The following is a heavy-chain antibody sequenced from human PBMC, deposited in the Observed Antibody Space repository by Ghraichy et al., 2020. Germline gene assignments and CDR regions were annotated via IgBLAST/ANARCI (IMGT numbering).Heavy chain of an antibody. Sequence: SETLSLTCAVSGGSISSSNWWSWVRQPPGKGLEWIGEIYHSGSTNYNPSLKSRVTISVDKSKNQFSLKLSSVTAADTAVYYCARRKGDITMVRGAIEGYFDYWGQGTLVTVSS. CDR3: ARRKGDITMVRGAIEGYFDY. CDR1: GGSISSSNW. J-gene: IGHJ4*02. CDR2: IYHSGST. D-gene: IGHD3-10*01. V-gene: IGHV4-4*02.